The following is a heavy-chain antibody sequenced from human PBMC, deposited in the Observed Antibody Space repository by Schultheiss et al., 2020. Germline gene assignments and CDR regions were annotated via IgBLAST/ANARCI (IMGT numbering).Heavy chain of an antibody. V-gene: IGHV2-5*08. CDR1: GFSLSTSGMC. CDR3: AHRRLQGQGSTWLPVFDY. CDR2: IYWDDDK. D-gene: IGHD6-13*01. Sequence: SGPTLVKPTQTLTLTCTFSGFSLSTSGMCVSWIRQPPGRALEWLGIIYWDDDKRYTPSLKSRLTITKDTSKNQVVLTMTNMEAVDTATYFCAHRRLQGQGSTWLPVFDYWGQGTLVTVSS. J-gene: IGHJ4*02.